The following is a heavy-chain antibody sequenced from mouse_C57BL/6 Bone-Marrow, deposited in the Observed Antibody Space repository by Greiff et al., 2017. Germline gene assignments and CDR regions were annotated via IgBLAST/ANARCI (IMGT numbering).Heavy chain of an antibody. D-gene: IGHD2-5*01. Sequence: QFQLQQPVAELVKPGASVKMSCKASGYTFTRYWITWVKQRPGQGLEWIGDIYPGSGSTNYNEKFKSKATLTVDTSSSTAYMQLSSLTSEDSAVYYCARPYYSNYWYFDVWGTGTTVTVSS. V-gene: IGHV1-55*01. CDR1: GYTFTRYW. CDR3: ARPYYSNYWYFDV. J-gene: IGHJ1*03. CDR2: IYPGSGST.